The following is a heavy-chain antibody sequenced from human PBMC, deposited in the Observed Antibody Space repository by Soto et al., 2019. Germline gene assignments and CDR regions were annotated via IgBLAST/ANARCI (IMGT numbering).Heavy chain of an antibody. Sequence: PGGSLRLSCAASGFTFCSYAMSWVRQAPGKGLERVSVISGSGDSTNYADSVKDRFTISRDNSKNSLYLQMNSLRVEDTAVYYCAKSSTWAHYYYMDVWGKGTTVTVSS. CDR1: GFTFCSYA. D-gene: IGHD2-2*01. J-gene: IGHJ6*03. CDR3: AKSSTWAHYYYMDV. V-gene: IGHV3-23*01. CDR2: ISGSGDST.